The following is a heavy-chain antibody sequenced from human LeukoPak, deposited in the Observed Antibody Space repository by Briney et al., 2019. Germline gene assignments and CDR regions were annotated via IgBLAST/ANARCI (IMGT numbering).Heavy chain of an antibody. CDR1: GYTFTGYY. Sequence: ASVTVSCKASGYTFTGYYMHWVRQAPGQGLEWMGWINPNSGGTNYAQKFQGRVTMTRDTSISTAYMELSRLRSDDTAVYYCARGGCISCLLGYCSGGSRYWGPGTLVTVSS. D-gene: IGHD2-15*01. J-gene: IGHJ4*02. CDR3: ARGGCISCLLGYCSGGSRY. V-gene: IGHV1-2*02. CDR2: INPNSGGT.